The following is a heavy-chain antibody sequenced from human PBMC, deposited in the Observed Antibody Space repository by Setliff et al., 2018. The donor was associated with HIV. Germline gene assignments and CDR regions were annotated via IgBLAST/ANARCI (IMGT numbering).Heavy chain of an antibody. J-gene: IGHJ6*03. CDR3: ARYKADSSGYYYSHYYYYMDV. CDR1: GGTFSSYA. Sequence: GASVKVSCKASGGTFSSYAISWVRQAPGQGLEWMGGIIPILGIANYAQKFQGRVTITADKSTSTAYMELSSLRSEDTAVYYCARYKADSSGYYYSHYYYYMDVWGKGTTVTVS. V-gene: IGHV1-69*10. CDR2: IIPILGIA. D-gene: IGHD3-22*01.